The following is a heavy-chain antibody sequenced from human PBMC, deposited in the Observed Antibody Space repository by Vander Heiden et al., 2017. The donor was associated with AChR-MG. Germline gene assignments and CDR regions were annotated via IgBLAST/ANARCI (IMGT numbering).Heavy chain of an antibody. J-gene: IGHJ4*02. V-gene: IGHV3-73*02. CDR3: TRPAYYYDSSGFY. D-gene: IGHD3-22*01. CDR2: IRSKANSYAT. Sequence: EVQLVESGGGLVQPGGSLKLSCAASGFTFSGSATHWVRQAAGKGLGWVGRIRSKANSYATAYAASVKGRFTISRDDSKNTAYLQMNSLKTEDTAVYYCTRPAYYYDSSGFYWGQGTLVTVSS. CDR1: GFTFSGSA.